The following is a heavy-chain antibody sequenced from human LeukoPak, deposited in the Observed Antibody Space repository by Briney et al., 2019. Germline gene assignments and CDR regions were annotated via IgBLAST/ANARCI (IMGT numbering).Heavy chain of an antibody. CDR1: GYTFTSYD. J-gene: IGHJ6*02. D-gene: IGHD3-3*01. CDR3: ARELQVRTYYDFWSGYYWNYYYGMDV. V-gene: IGHV1-8*01. CDR2: MNPNSGNT. Sequence: GASVKVSCKASGYTFTSYDINWVRQATGQGLEWMGWMNPNSGNTGYAQKFQGRVTMTRNTSISTAYMELSSLRSEDTAVYYCARELQVRTYYDFWSGYYWNYYYGMDVWGQGTTVTVSS.